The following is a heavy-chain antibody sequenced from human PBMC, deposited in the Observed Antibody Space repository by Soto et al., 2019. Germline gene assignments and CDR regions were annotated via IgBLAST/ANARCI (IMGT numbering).Heavy chain of an antibody. Sequence: PGESLKISCKGSGYSFTSYWISWVRQMPGKGLEWMGRTDPSDSYTNYSPSFQGHVTISADKSISTAYLQWSSLKASDTAMYYCARVPYSSSSFEYYYYGMDVWGQGTTVTVSS. D-gene: IGHD6-6*01. CDR3: ARVPYSSSSFEYYYYGMDV. J-gene: IGHJ6*02. V-gene: IGHV5-10-1*01. CDR1: GYSFTSYW. CDR2: TDPSDSYT.